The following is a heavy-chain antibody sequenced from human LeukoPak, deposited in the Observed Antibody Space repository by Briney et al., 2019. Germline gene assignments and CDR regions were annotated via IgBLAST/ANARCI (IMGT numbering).Heavy chain of an antibody. CDR3: ARLYEGYYYDSSGYAYFDY. D-gene: IGHD3-22*01. CDR1: GYSFTSYW. CDR2: IYPGDSDT. Sequence: GEXXKXSCKGSGYSFTSYWIGWVRQMPGKGVEWMGIIYPGDSDTRYSPSFQGQVNISADKSINTAYLQWSSLKASDTAMYYCARLYEGYYYDSSGYAYFDYWGQGTLVTVSS. V-gene: IGHV5-51*01. J-gene: IGHJ4*02.